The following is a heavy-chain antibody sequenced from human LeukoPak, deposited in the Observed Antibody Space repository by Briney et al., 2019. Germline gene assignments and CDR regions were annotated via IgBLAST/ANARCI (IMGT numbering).Heavy chain of an antibody. CDR1: GDSINSGSYY. CDR2: IYTSGST. V-gene: IGHV4-61*02. J-gene: IGHJ4*02. CDR3: ARGEKRQHSAGWYPHTYFFDS. D-gene: IGHD6-19*01. Sequence: SETLSLTCTVSGDSINSGSYYWSWIRQPAGRGLEWIGRIYTSGSTNYNPSLKSRVTISVDTSKNQFSLNLISVTAADTAVYYCARGEKRQHSAGWYPHTYFFDSWGQGTQVTVSS.